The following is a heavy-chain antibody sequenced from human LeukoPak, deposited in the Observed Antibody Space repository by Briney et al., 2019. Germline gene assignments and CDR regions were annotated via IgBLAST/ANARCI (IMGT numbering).Heavy chain of an antibody. J-gene: IGHJ4*02. CDR2: ISYDGSNK. CDR1: GFTFSSYA. D-gene: IGHD3-10*01. CDR3: ARDSYYYGSGSYLVSDY. V-gene: IGHV3-30*04. Sequence: GGSLRLSCAASGFTFSSYAMHWVRQAPGKGLEWLSVISYDGSNKYYADSVKGRFTISRDNSKNTLYLQMNSLRAEDTAVYYCARDSYYYGSGSYLVSDYWGQGTLVTVSS.